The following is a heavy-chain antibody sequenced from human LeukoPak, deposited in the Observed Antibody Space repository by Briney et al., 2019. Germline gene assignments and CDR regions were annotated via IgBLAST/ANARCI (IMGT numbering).Heavy chain of an antibody. CDR3: ARVVDCSSTSCYTLGDWFDP. Sequence: SETLSLTCTVSGGSISSYYWSWIRQPAGKGLEWIGRIYTSGSTNYNPSLKSRVTISVDTSKNQFSLKLSSVTAADTAVYYCARVVDCSSTSCYTLGDWFDPWGQGTLVTVSS. D-gene: IGHD2-2*02. V-gene: IGHV4-4*07. J-gene: IGHJ5*02. CDR2: IYTSGST. CDR1: GGSISSYY.